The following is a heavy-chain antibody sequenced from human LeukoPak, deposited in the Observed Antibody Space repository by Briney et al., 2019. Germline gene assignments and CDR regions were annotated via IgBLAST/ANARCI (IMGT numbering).Heavy chain of an antibody. D-gene: IGHD5-24*01. J-gene: IGHJ4*02. CDR2: IKQDGSEI. CDR3: ARQAATMGRFYFDY. V-gene: IGHV3-7*03. CDR1: GFIFTSYW. Sequence: GGSLRLSCAASGFIFTSYWMSWVRQAPGKGLEWVANIKQDGSEIYYVDSVKGRFTISRDNAKNSLSLQTNSLRAEDTAVYYCARQAATMGRFYFDYWGQGTLVTVSS.